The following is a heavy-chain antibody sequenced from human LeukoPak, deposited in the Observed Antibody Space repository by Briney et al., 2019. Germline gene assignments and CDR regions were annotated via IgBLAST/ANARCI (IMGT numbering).Heavy chain of an antibody. CDR1: GFTFNSYG. Sequence: GGSLRLSCAASGFTFNSYGMHWVRQAPGKGLEWVAFIRYDGSDKYYADSVKGRLTISRDNSKNTLYLQMSSLRAEDTAVYYCAKGSYYCSSSSCPQYYYNRDVWGKGTTVTVSS. J-gene: IGHJ6*03. V-gene: IGHV3-30*02. D-gene: IGHD2-2*01. CDR2: IRYDGSDK. CDR3: AKGSYYCSSSSCPQYYYNRDV.